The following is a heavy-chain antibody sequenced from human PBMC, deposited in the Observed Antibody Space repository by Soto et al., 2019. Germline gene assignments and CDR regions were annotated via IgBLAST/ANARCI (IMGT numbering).Heavy chain of an antibody. J-gene: IGHJ3*02. V-gene: IGHV1-8*01. D-gene: IGHD2-15*01. CDR1: GYTFTSYD. CDR2: MNPKSGNT. Sequence: QVQLVQSGAEVKKPGASVKVSCKASGYTFTSYDINWVRQATGQGLEWMGWMNPKSGNTGYAQKFQGRVTMTRNTALSTAYMELSSLRSEATAVYYCARGGLRDCSGCRGVGDACDIWGQGTMVTVSS. CDR3: ARGGLRDCSGCRGVGDACDI.